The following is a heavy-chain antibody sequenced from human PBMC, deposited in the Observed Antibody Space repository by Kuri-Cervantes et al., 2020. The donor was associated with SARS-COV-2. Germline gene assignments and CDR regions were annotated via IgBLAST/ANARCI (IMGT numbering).Heavy chain of an antibody. Sequence: SETLSHTCGVSGGSISSVGYSWNWIRQPPGKGLEWIGYIYHSGATLYNPSVKSRVTMSIDKSKNQFSLKLRSVTAADTAVYYCARDRYFDYLRVNFFDYWGQGSLVTVSS. CDR1: GGSISSVGYS. D-gene: IGHD3-9*01. J-gene: IGHJ4*02. CDR3: ARDRYFDYLRVNFFDY. V-gene: IGHV4-30-2*01. CDR2: IYHSGAT.